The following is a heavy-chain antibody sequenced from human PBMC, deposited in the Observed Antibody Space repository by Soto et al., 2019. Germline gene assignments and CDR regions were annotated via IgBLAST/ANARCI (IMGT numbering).Heavy chain of an antibody. CDR2: IYLSGST. CDR3: ATVRESRGARPFDY. CDR1: GGSISSSNW. V-gene: IGHV4-4*02. J-gene: IGHJ4*02. D-gene: IGHD3-10*01. Sequence: QVQLQESGPGLVKPSGTLSLTCAVSGGSISSSNWWGWVRQPPGKGLEWIGEIYLSGSTNYNPSLKRRVTISVDKTKNQFSPKLNSVTAADTAVYYCATVRESRGARPFDYWGQGALVTVSS.